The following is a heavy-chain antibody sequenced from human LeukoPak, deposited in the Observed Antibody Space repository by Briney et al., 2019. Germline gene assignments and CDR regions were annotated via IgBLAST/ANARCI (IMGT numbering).Heavy chain of an antibody. CDR1: GFTFSSYW. Sequence: PGGSLRLSCAASGFTFSSYWVSWVRQAPGKGLEWVANIKQDGSEKYYVDSVKGRFTISRDNAKNSLYLQMDSLRAEDTAVYYCARSGSYSPYWGQGTLVTVSS. D-gene: IGHD1-26*01. V-gene: IGHV3-7*01. CDR2: IKQDGSEK. CDR3: ARSGSYSPY. J-gene: IGHJ4*02.